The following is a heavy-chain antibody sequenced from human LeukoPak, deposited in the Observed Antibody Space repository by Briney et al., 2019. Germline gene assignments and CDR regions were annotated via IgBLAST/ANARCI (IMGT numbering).Heavy chain of an antibody. D-gene: IGHD6-19*01. CDR3: TTDHKPVAGKALKYFDY. V-gene: IGHV3-15*01. CDR1: GFTFSNGW. Sequence: GGSLRLSCAASGFTFSNGWMSWVRQAPGKGLEWVGRIKSKTDGGTTDYPAPVKGRFTISRDDSKNTLYLQMNSLKTEDTAVYYCTTDHKPVAGKALKYFDYWGQGTLVTVSS. CDR2: IKSKTDGGTT. J-gene: IGHJ4*02.